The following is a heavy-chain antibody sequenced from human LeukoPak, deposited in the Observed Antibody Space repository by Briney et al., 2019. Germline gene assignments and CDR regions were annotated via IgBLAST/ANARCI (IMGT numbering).Heavy chain of an antibody. CDR2: ISGSGGGT. J-gene: IGHJ4*02. D-gene: IGHD2/OR15-2a*01. CDR3: AKDSAKKYDDY. V-gene: IGHV3-23*01. CDR1: GFIFSNYA. Sequence: GGSLRLSCAASGFIFSNYAMSWVRQAPGKGLEWVSGISGSGGGTYYADSVKGRFTISRDNSKNTLYLQMNSLRAEDTALYYCAKDSAKKYDDYWGQGTLVTVSS.